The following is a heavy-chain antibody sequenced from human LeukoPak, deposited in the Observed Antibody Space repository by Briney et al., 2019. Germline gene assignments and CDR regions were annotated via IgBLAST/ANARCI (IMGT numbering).Heavy chain of an antibody. J-gene: IGHJ4*02. CDR3: AKGTERYREVSSFDS. Sequence: LSGGSLRLSCAASGFTFSTYTMNWVRQAPGKGLEWVSAISGAGSGTYYAVFVKGRFSISRYNSKNTLYLQMNSLRAEDTAAYYCAKGTERYREVSSFDSWGQGTLVTVSS. CDR2: ISGAGSGT. CDR1: GFTFSTYT. D-gene: IGHD3-10*01. V-gene: IGHV3-23*01.